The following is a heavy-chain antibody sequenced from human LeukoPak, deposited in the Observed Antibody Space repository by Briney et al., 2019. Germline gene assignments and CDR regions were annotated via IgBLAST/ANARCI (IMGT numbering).Heavy chain of an antibody. CDR1: GFTFSSYG. J-gene: IGHJ4*02. V-gene: IGHV3-30*02. CDR2: IRYDGSNK. Sequence: PGGSLRLSCAASGFTFSSYGMHWVRQAPGKGLEWVAFIRYDGSNKYYADSVKGRFTMSRDNSKNTLYLQMNSLRAEDTAVYYCAKDRAKWELLSSNSGSDYWGQGTLVTVSS. CDR3: AKDRAKWELLSSNSGSDY. D-gene: IGHD1-26*01.